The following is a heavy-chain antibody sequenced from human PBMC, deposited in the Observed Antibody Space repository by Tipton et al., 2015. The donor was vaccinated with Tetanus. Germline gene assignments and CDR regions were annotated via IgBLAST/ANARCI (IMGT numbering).Heavy chain of an antibody. CDR2: ISPFNENV. D-gene: IGHD3/OR15-3a*01. J-gene: IGHJ5*02. CDR3: ARGRGLGPHEYFEH. V-gene: IGHV1-2*02. Sequence: QLVQSGAEVKKPGASVKVSCKASGYTFTGYYMYWVRQAPGQGLEWMGWISPFNENVNYAEKFRGRLTMTTDRSTGTVSMDLRSLKSDDTAIYYCARGRGLGPHEYFEHWGQGTLVTVSS. CDR1: GYTFTGYY.